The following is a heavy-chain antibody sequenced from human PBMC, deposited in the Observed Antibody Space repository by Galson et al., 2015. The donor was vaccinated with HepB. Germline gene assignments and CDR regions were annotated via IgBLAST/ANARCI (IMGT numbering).Heavy chain of an antibody. CDR3: ARAPPNHCSGGSCYYYLDY. CDR1: GFTFSTYA. Sequence: SLRLSCAASGFTFSTYAMSWVRQAPGKGLEWVSGISGSGGSTDYADSVKGRFTISRDNSKSTLYLQINSLRADDTAVYYCARAPPNHCSGGSCYYYLDYWGQGTLVTVSS. D-gene: IGHD2-15*01. J-gene: IGHJ4*02. CDR2: ISGSGGST. V-gene: IGHV3-23*01.